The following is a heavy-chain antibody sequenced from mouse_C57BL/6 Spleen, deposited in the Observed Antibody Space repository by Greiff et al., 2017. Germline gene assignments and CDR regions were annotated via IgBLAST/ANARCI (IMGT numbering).Heavy chain of an antibody. J-gene: IGHJ4*01. CDR3: TRAAHAMDY. CDR1: GYTFTDYE. CDR2: IVPETGGT. V-gene: IGHV1-15*01. Sequence: VQLQESGAELVRPGASVTLSCKASGYTFTDYEMHWVKQTPVHGLEWIGAIVPETGGTAYNQKFKGKAILTADKSSSTAYMELRSLTSEDSAVYYCTRAAHAMDYWGQGTSVTVSS. D-gene: IGHD1-2*01.